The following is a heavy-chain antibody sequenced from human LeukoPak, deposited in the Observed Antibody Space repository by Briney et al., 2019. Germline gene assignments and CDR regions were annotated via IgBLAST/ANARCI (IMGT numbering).Heavy chain of an antibody. CDR3: ARGSWYGYFDY. J-gene: IGHJ4*02. V-gene: IGHV4-59*11. CDR1: NGSISSHF. D-gene: IGHD6-13*01. Sequence: PSETLSLTCSVSNGSISSHFWTWVRQPPGKGLEWIGHIHYSGSTNYNPSLKSRVTISVDTSKNQFSLKLSSVTAADTAVYYCARGSWYGYFDYWGQGTLVTVSS. CDR2: IHYSGST.